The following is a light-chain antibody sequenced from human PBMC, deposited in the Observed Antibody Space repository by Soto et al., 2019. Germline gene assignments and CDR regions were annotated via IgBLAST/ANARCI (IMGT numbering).Light chain of an antibody. CDR3: SSFAGTNSFV. CDR2: EVT. V-gene: IGLV2-8*01. J-gene: IGLJ1*01. Sequence: QALLPQPPSASGSPLQSVTISFTGTTRDIGAYNYVSWYQQRPGKAPKLIIYEVTRRPSGVPDRIFGSKYDTTASLTVSGLQAEDEADYYCSSFAGTNSFVLGTGNRSPS. CDR1: TRDIGAYNY.